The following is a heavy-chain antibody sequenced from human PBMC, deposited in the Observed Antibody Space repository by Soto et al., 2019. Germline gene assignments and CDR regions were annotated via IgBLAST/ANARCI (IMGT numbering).Heavy chain of an antibody. D-gene: IGHD3-9*01. CDR2: ISSSGSTI. J-gene: IGHJ4*02. V-gene: IGHV3-11*01. Sequence: PGGSLRLSCAASGFTFSDYYMSWIRQAPGKGLEWVSYISSSGSTIYYADSVKGRFTISRDNAKNSLYLQMNSLRAEDTAVYYCARDHRDEYYDILPHPGGLYWGQGTLVTVSS. CDR3: ARDHRDEYYDILPHPGGLY. CDR1: GFTFSDYY.